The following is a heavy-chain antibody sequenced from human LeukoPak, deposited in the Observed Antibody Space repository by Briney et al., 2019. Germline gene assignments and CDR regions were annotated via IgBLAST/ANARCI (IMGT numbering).Heavy chain of an antibody. D-gene: IGHD2-2*01. CDR1: GFTFSSYW. V-gene: IGHV3-7*01. CDR3: ASEREYCSSTSCHYYFDY. Sequence: GGSLRLSCAASGFTFSSYWMSWVRQAPGKGLEWVVNIKQDGSEKYYVDSVKGRFTISRDNAKNSLYLQMNSLRAEDTAVYYCASEREYCSSTSCHYYFDYWGQGTLVTVSS. CDR2: IKQDGSEK. J-gene: IGHJ4*02.